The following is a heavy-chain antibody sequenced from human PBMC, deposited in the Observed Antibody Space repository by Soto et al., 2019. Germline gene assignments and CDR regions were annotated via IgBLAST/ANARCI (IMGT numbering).Heavy chain of an antibody. Sequence: SETLSLTCTVSDGSISSSSYYWGWIRQPPGKGLEWIGSIYYSGSTYYNPSLKSRVTISVDTSKNQFSLKLSSVTAADTAVYYCASPEGDYDFWSGPGPGPHYYYMDVWGKGTTVTVSS. V-gene: IGHV4-39*01. CDR1: DGSISSSSYY. J-gene: IGHJ6*03. CDR3: ASPEGDYDFWSGPGPGPHYYYMDV. D-gene: IGHD3-3*01. CDR2: IYYSGST.